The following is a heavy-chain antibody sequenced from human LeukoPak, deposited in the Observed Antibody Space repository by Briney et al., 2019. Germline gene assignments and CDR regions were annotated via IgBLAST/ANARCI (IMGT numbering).Heavy chain of an antibody. V-gene: IGHV1-2*02. CDR1: GYTFTGYY. CDR2: INTNSGGT. CDR3: ARVWFGELSREDDY. D-gene: IGHD3-10*01. J-gene: IGHJ4*02. Sequence: ASAKVSCKASGYTFTGYYMHWGRQAPGPGLEWMGWINTNSGGTNYAQKFQGRVTMTRDTSISTAYMELSMLRSDDTAVYYCARVWFGELSREDDYWGQGTLVTVSS.